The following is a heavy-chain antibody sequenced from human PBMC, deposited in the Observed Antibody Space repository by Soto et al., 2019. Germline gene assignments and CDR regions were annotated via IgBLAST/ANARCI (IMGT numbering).Heavy chain of an antibody. CDR1: GGSFSGYY. V-gene: IGHV4-34*01. Sequence: QVQLQQWGAGLLKPSETLSLTYAVYGGSFSGYYWSWIRQPPGKGLEWIGEINHSGSTNYNPSLKSRVTISVDTSKNQFSLKLSSVTAADTAVYYCARGGRGAPFDYWGQGTLVTVSS. CDR3: ARGGRGAPFDY. CDR2: INHSGST. D-gene: IGHD3-10*01. J-gene: IGHJ4*02.